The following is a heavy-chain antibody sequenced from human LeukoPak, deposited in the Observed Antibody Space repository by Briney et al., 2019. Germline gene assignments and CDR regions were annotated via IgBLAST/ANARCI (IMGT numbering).Heavy chain of an antibody. J-gene: IGHJ3*02. V-gene: IGHV3-74*01. Sequence: GGSLRLSCAASGFTFSSYWMHWVRQAQGKGLVWVSRINGDGRSTSYADSVKGRFTISRDNAKNTLYLQMNSLRAEDTAVYYCARDAVAWAFDIWGQGTMVTVSS. CDR1: GFTFSSYW. CDR3: ARDAVAWAFDI. CDR2: INGDGRST. D-gene: IGHD2-15*01.